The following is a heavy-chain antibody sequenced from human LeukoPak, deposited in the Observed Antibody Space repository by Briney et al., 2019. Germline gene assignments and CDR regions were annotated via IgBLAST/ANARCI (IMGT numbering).Heavy chain of an antibody. J-gene: IGHJ4*02. D-gene: IGHD1-26*01. CDR1: GFTFSNAW. V-gene: IGHV3-48*02. CDR3: ARDNGGWELGFDY. Sequence: GGSLRLSCAASGFTFSNAWMSWVRQAPGKGLEWVSYISSSSSTIYYADSVKGRFTISRDNAKNSLYLQMNSLRDEDTAVYYCARDNGGWELGFDYWGQGTLVTVYS. CDR2: ISSSSSTI.